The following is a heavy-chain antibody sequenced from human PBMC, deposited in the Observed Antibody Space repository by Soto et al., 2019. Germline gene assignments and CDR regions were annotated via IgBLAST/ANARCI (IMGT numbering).Heavy chain of an antibody. CDR1: GFTFSSYA. Sequence: QVQLVESGGGVVQPGRSLRLSCAASGFTFSSYAMHWVRQAPGKGLEWVAVISYDGSNKYYADSVKGRFTISRDNSKNKLYLQMNSLRAEDTAVYYGASTPRELWSQAGYWGQGTLVTVSS. V-gene: IGHV3-30-3*01. CDR2: ISYDGSNK. CDR3: ASTPRELWSQAGY. J-gene: IGHJ4*02. D-gene: IGHD5-18*01.